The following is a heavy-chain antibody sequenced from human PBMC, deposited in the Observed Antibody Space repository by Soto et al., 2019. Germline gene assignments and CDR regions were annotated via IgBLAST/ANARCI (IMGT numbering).Heavy chain of an antibody. CDR1: GDSVVSGTYY. V-gene: IGHV4-61*01. D-gene: IGHD4-17*01. CDR2: VYYSGST. CDR3: ARSDYYGASDY. Sequence: SETLPLTCTVSGDSVVSGTYYWSWIRQPPGKGLEWIGYVYYSGSTTYNPSLKGRVTISVDTSKHQFSLRLTSVTAADTAVYYCARSDYYGASDYWGQGRLVTVSS. J-gene: IGHJ4*02.